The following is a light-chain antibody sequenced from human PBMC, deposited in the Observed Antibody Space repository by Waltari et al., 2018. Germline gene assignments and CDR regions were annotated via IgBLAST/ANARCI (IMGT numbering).Light chain of an antibody. CDR1: QSVTRY. Sequence: EIALTQSPGTLSLSPGERVTLSCRASQSVTRYLAWYQQKPGLAPRLLIYDTSNRATGIPARFIGSGSETDFSLTITSLESEDFAVYYCQQRANWPLTFGGGTKVEIK. CDR3: QQRANWPLT. V-gene: IGKV3-11*01. J-gene: IGKJ4*01. CDR2: DTS.